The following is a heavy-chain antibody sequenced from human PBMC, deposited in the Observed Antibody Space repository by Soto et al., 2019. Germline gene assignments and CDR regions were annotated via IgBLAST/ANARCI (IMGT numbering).Heavy chain of an antibody. CDR3: ARRSPGVAIVGGFYYFDY. J-gene: IGHJ4*02. CDR1: GYSFTSYW. Sequence: PGESLKISCKGSGYSFTSYWIGWVRQMPGKGLEWMGIIYPGDSDTRYSPSFQGQVTISADKSISTAYLQWSSLKASDTAMYYCARRSPGVAIVGGFYYFDYWGQGTLVTVSS. CDR2: IYPGDSDT. D-gene: IGHD1-26*01. V-gene: IGHV5-51*01.